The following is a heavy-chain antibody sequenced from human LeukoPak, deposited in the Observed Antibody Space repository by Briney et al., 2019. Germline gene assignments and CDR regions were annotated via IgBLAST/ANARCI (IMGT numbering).Heavy chain of an antibody. J-gene: IGHJ4*02. CDR2: IRYDGSNK. Sequence: GGSLRLSCAASGFTFSSYGMHWVRQAPGKGLERVTFIRYDGSNKYYADSVKGRFTISRDNSKNTLYLQMNSLRAEDTAVYYCAKAGIAVAGSPSRRGGGYWGQGTLVTVSS. D-gene: IGHD6-19*01. CDR3: AKAGIAVAGSPSRRGGGY. V-gene: IGHV3-30*02. CDR1: GFTFSSYG.